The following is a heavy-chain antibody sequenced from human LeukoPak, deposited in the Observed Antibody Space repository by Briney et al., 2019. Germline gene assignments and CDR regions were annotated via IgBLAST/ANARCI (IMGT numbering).Heavy chain of an antibody. CDR3: ARQGRGIADYYYMDV. CDR1: GGSISSYY. CDR2: IYTSGST. D-gene: IGHD6-13*01. V-gene: IGHV4-4*07. Sequence: SETLSLTCTVSGGSISSYYWSWIRQPAGKGLEWIGRIYTSGSTNYNPSLKSRVTMSVDTSKNQFSLKLSSVTAADTAVYYCARQGRGIADYYYMDVWGKGTTVTVSS. J-gene: IGHJ6*03.